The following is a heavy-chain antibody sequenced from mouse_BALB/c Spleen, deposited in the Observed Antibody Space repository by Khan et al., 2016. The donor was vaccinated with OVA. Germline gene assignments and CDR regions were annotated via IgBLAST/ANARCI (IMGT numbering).Heavy chain of an antibody. V-gene: IGHV5-6*01. Sequence: EVELVQSGGDLAKPGGSLKLSCAASGFTFSSYSMSWVRQTPDKRLEWVASISSGGDYTYYPDSVNGRFTISRDNAKNTLYLQMSDLKSEDTAMYYGADHLTGSFAYWGQGTLVTVSA. CDR2: ISSGGDYT. D-gene: IGHD4-1*01. CDR3: ADHLTGSFAY. CDR1: GFTFSSYS. J-gene: IGHJ3*01.